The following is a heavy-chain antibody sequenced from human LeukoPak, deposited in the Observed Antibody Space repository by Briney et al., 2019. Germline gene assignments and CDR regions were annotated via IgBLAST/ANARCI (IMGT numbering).Heavy chain of an antibody. D-gene: IGHD6-13*01. CDR3: ARDPSAAGTGDFDY. V-gene: IGHV3-7*01. CDR2: IKQDGSEK. CDR1: GFTFSSCW. J-gene: IGHJ4*02. Sequence: GGSLRLSCAASGFTFSSCWMSWVRQAPGKGLEWVANIKQDGSEKYYVDSVKGPFTISRDNAKNSLYLQMNSLRAEDTAVYYCARDPSAAGTGDFDYWGQGTLVTVSS.